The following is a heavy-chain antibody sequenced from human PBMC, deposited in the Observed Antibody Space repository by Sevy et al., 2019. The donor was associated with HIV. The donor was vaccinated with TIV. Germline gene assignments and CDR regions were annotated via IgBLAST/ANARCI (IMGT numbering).Heavy chain of an antibody. Sequence: ASVKVSCKACGYTFSSYGFSWVRQAPGQGLEWMGWISAYNANTNYAQNLQGRVTMTTDTSTRTAYMEMRSLRAEDAAEYDCAGARGYSGYEDYWGQGTLVTVSS. V-gene: IGHV1-18*01. CDR3: AGARGYSGYEDY. J-gene: IGHJ4*02. CDR1: GYTFSSYG. CDR2: ISAYNANT. D-gene: IGHD5-12*01.